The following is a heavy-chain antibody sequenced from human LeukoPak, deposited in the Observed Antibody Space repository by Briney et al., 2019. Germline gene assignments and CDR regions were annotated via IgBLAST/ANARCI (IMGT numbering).Heavy chain of an antibody. CDR2: IKKDGSET. Sequence: GGSLRLSCAASGFTFSSYWMSWVRQAPGKGLEWVANIKKDGSETYYVHSVKGRFTISRDNAKSSLYLQMNSLRAEDTAVYYCASSFGYWGQGTLVTVSS. J-gene: IGHJ4*02. CDR3: ASSFGY. CDR1: GFTFSSYW. V-gene: IGHV3-7*01. D-gene: IGHD3-10*01.